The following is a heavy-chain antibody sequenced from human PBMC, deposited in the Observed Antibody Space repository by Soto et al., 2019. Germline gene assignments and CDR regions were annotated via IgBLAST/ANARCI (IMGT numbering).Heavy chain of an antibody. CDR2: INAGNGNT. V-gene: IGHV1-3*01. CDR3: ARGPGGPDGPGDY. CDR1: VYTFTSYA. J-gene: IGHJ4*02. Sequence: ASVKVSCKASVYTFTSYAMHWVRQAPGQRLEWMGWINAGNGNTKYSQKFQGRVTITRDTSASTAYMDLSSLRSEDTAVYYCARGPGGPDGPGDYWGQGTLVTVSS. D-gene: IGHD2-15*01.